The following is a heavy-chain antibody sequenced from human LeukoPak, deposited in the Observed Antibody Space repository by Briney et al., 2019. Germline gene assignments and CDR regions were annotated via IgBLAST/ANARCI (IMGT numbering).Heavy chain of an antibody. CDR2: IKPDGGEK. CDR1: GFTFGSYW. D-gene: IGHD5-12*01. CDR3: AREWLPFDN. J-gene: IGHJ4*02. Sequence: GGTLRLSCAASGFTFGSYWMSWVRQAPGKGLEWVANIKPDGGEKYYVDSVKGRFTISRDNAKNSLYLQMNSLRADDTSAYYCAREWLPFDNWGQGTLVTVSS. V-gene: IGHV3-7*04.